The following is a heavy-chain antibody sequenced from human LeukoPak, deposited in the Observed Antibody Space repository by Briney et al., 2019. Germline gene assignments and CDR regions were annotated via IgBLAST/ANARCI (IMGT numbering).Heavy chain of an antibody. V-gene: IGHV1-18*01. CDR3: ARDRGHDYVWGSYRPFDY. J-gene: IGHJ4*02. CDR2: ISAYNGNT. Sequence: ASVKVSCKASGYTFTSYGISWVRQAPGQGLEWMGWISAYNGNTNYAQKLQGRVTMTTDTSTSTAYMELRSLRSDDTAVYYCARDRGHDYVWGSYRPFDYWGQGTLVTVSS. CDR1: GYTFTSYG. D-gene: IGHD3-16*02.